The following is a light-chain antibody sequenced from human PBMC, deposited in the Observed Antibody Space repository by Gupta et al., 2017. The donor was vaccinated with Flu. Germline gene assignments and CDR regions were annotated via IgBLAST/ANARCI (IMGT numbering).Light chain of an antibody. J-gene: IGKJ5*01. CDR1: QSVGNY. CDR3: QHHCIRPPWT. Sequence: EFVLTQSPVTLSLSAGERATLSCRASQSVGNYLAWYQQKPGQPPRLLIYDASKRAAGIPARCSGSGYGRDFSPTISSREQEDFGVCYCQHHCIRPPWTFGQGTRLEI. V-gene: IGKV3-11*02. CDR2: DAS.